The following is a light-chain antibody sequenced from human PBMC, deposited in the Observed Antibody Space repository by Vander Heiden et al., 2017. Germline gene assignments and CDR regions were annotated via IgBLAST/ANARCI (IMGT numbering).Light chain of an antibody. J-gene: IGKJ2*01. Sequence: DIQMTQSPPSLSASVRDRVTITCQASQDISNYLNWYQQKPGKAPKLLIYDASNWETGVPARFSGSGSGTDFTFTISSLQPEDIATYYCQQYDNRPYTFGQGTKLEIK. CDR3: QQYDNRPYT. V-gene: IGKV1-33*01. CDR2: DAS. CDR1: QDISNY.